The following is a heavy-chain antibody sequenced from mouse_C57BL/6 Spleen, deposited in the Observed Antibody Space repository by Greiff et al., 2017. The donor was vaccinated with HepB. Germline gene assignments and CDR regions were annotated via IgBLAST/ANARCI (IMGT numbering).Heavy chain of an antibody. CDR3: ARHRDNYVYAMDY. CDR1: GFTFSDYY. Sequence: EVKVEESGGGLVQPGGSLKLSCAASGFTFSDYYMYWVRQTPEKRLEWVAYISNGGGSTYYPDTVKGRFTISRDNAKNTLYLQMSRLKSEDTAMYYCARHRDNYVYAMDYWGQGTSVTVSS. CDR2: ISNGGGST. D-gene: IGHD1-3*01. V-gene: IGHV5-12*01. J-gene: IGHJ4*01.